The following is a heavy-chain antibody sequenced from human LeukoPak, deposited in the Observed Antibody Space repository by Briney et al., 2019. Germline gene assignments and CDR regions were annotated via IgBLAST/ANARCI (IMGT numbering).Heavy chain of an antibody. Sequence: PSETLSLTCTVSGGSISSSSYYWGWIRQPPGKGLEWIGRIYTSGSTNYNPSLKSRVTMSVDTSKNQFSLKLSSVTAADTAVYYCARETYYYDSSGYKDGAFDIWGQGTMVTVSS. J-gene: IGHJ3*02. CDR2: IYTSGST. CDR1: GGSISSSSYY. D-gene: IGHD3-22*01. V-gene: IGHV4-39*07. CDR3: ARETYYYDSSGYKDGAFDI.